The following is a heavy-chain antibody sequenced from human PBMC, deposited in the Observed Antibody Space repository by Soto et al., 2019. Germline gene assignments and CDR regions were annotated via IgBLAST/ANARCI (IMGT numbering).Heavy chain of an antibody. J-gene: IGHJ6*02. V-gene: IGHV4-39*01. CDR1: GGSISSSSYY. CDR2: IYYSGST. Sequence: PSETLSLTCTVSGGSISSSSYYWGWIRQPPGKGLEWIGSIYYSGSTYYNPSLKSRVTISVDTSKYQFSLKLSSVTAADTAVYYCARLESAGEDYYYGMDVWGQGTTVTVS. CDR3: ARLESAGEDYYYGMDV. D-gene: IGHD3-10*01.